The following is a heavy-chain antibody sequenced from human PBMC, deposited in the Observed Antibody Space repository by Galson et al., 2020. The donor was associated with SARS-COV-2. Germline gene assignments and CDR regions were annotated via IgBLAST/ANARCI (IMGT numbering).Heavy chain of an antibody. CDR2: INPNSGGT. CDR1: GYTFTGYY. CDR3: ARGDYYDSSGYYYGRHGYYYYYMDV. V-gene: IGHV1-2*06. Sequence: ASVKVSCKASGYTFTGYYMHWVRQAPGQGLEWMGRINPNSGGTNYAQKFQGRVTMTRDTSISTAYMELSRLRSDDTAVYYCARGDYYDSSGYYYGRHGYYYYYMDVWGKGTTVTISS. D-gene: IGHD3-22*01. J-gene: IGHJ6*03.